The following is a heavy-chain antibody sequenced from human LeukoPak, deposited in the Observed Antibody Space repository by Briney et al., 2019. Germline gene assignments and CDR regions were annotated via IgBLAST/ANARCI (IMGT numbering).Heavy chain of an antibody. CDR2: IYYSGST. CDR3: ARRYYDYVWGSYGSVDY. D-gene: IGHD3-16*01. V-gene: IGHV4-39*01. Sequence: PSETLSLTCAVYGGSFSGYYWGWIRQPPGKGLEWIGSIYYSGSTYYNPSLKSRVTISVGTSKNQFSLKLSSVTAADTAVYYCARRYYDYVWGSYGSVDYWGQGTLVTVSS. CDR1: GGSFSGYY. J-gene: IGHJ4*02.